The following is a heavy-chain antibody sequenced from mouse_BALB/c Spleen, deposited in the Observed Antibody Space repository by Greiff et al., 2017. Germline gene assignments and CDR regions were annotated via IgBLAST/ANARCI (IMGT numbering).Heavy chain of an antibody. CDR3: ARKDYRYDNYYAMDY. D-gene: IGHD2-14*01. CDR2: INPNNGGT. Sequence: VQLQQSGPELVKPGASVKIPCKASGYTFTDYNMDWVKQSHGKSLEWIGDINPNNGGTIYNQKFKGKATLTVDKSSSTAYMELRSLTSEDTAVYYCARKDYRYDNYYAMDYWGQGTSVTVSS. V-gene: IGHV1-18*01. CDR1: GYTFTDYN. J-gene: IGHJ4*01.